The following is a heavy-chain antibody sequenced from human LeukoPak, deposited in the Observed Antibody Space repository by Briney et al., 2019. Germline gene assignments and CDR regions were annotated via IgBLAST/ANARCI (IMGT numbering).Heavy chain of an antibody. D-gene: IGHD4-23*01. V-gene: IGHV3-23*01. Sequence: PGGSLRLSCAASRFTFSSYAMNWVRQAPGKGLEWVSGISGSGGSTYYADSVKGRFTISRDNSKNTLYLQMNSLRAEDTAVYYCAKDLSGNPDYWGQGTLVTVSS. J-gene: IGHJ4*02. CDR1: RFTFSSYA. CDR3: AKDLSGNPDY. CDR2: ISGSGGST.